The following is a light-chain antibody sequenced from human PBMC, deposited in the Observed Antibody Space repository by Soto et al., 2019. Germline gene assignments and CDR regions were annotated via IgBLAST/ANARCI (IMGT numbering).Light chain of an antibody. Sequence: DIQMTQSPSTLSASVGDRVTITCRASQSISTWLAWYQQKPGKAPKVLVHKASSLENGVPSRFSGTGSGTEFELTLSSLQPDDFATYYCQHYKHYSQSTFGQGTKLEIK. CDR2: KAS. CDR3: QHYKHYSQST. V-gene: IGKV1-5*03. CDR1: QSISTW. J-gene: IGKJ2*01.